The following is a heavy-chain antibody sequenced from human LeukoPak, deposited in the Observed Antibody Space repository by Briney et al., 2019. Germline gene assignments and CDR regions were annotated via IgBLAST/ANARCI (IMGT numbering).Heavy chain of an antibody. CDR1: GGSFSGYY. CDR3: ARHSDQYSSSWYDAFDI. CDR2: INHSGST. J-gene: IGHJ3*02. V-gene: IGHV4-34*01. Sequence: SETVSLTCDVYGGSFSGYYWSWIPQPPGKGLEWIGEINHSGSTNYNPSLKSRVTISVDTSKNQFSLKLSSVTAADTAVYYCARHSDQYSSSWYDAFDIWGQGTMVTVSS. D-gene: IGHD6-13*01.